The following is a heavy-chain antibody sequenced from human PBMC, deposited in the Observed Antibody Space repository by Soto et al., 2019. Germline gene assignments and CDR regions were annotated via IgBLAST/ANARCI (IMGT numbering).Heavy chain of an antibody. CDR3: ARWHGSGSYYYGMDV. J-gene: IGHJ6*02. Sequence: ASVKVSCKASGYTFNFYGITWVRQAPGQGLEWMGWISAYNGNTNYAQKLQGRVTMTTDTSTSTAYMELRSLRSDDTAVYYCARWHGSGSYYYGMDVWGQGTTVTVSS. V-gene: IGHV1-18*01. CDR1: GYTFNFYG. D-gene: IGHD3-10*01. CDR2: ISAYNGNT.